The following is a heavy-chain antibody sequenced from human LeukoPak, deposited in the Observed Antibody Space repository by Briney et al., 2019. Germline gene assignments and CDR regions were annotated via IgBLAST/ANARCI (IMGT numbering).Heavy chain of an antibody. D-gene: IGHD3-3*01. J-gene: IGHJ4*02. CDR1: GFTFSNSW. CDR2: IKYDESEK. V-gene: IGHV3-7*01. CDR3: TRTHIAQYDFWTASL. Sequence: GGSLRLSCGVSGFTFSNSWMTWVRQAPGKGLERVGNIKYDESEKYYAESVKGRFSISRDNAKNSLYLQMNSLRAEDTAVYYCTRTHIAQYDFWTASLWGQGTLVTVSS.